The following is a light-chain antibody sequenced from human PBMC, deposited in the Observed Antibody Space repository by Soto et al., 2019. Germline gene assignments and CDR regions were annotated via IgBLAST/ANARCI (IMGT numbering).Light chain of an antibody. Sequence: DIQMTQSPSTLSASVGDRVTITCRASQSISSWLAWYQQKPGKAPKLLIYDASSLESGIPSRFSGRGAGTEFTLTISRLQPDYFGTYYCQQYKSYSRTFGQGTKVEIK. CDR3: QQYKSYSRT. CDR2: DAS. V-gene: IGKV1-5*01. J-gene: IGKJ1*01. CDR1: QSISSW.